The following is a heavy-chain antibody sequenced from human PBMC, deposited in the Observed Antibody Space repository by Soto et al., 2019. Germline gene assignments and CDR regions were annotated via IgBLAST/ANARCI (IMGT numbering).Heavy chain of an antibody. CDR3: ARGLLRGFIAAAGRKSNWFDP. Sequence: SETLSLTCAVYCGSFSGYYWSWIRQPPGKGLGWIGEINHSGSTNYNPSLKSRVTISVDTSKNQFSLKLSSVTAADTAVYYCARGLLRGFIAAAGRKSNWFDPWGQGTLVTVSS. D-gene: IGHD6-13*01. V-gene: IGHV4-34*01. CDR2: INHSGST. CDR1: CGSFSGYY. J-gene: IGHJ5*02.